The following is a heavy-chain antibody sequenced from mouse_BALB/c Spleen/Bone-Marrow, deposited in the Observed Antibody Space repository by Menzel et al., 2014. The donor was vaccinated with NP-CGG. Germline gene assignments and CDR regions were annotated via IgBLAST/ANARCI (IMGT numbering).Heavy chain of an antibody. D-gene: IGHD1-1*01. Sequence: EVKLVESGGGLVKPGGPLKLSCAASGFIFSDYYMYWVRQTPEKRLEWVATISDGGSYAYYPDSVKGRFTISRDHAKNNLYLQMGSLKSEDTAMYYCARGIRYYGSIYGYLDVWGAGTAVTVSS. J-gene: IGHJ1*01. CDR3: ARGIRYYGSIYGYLDV. CDR2: ISDGGSYA. CDR1: GFIFSDYY. V-gene: IGHV5-4*02.